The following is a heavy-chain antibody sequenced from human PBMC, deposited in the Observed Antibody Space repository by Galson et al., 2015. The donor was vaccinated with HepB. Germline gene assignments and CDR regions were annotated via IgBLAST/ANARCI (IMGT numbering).Heavy chain of an antibody. CDR1: GGTFSSYA. J-gene: IGHJ6*02. Sequence: SVKVSCKASGGTFSSYAISWVRQAPGQGLEWMGGIIPIFGTANYAQKFQGRVTITADKSTSTAYMELSSLRSEDTAVYYCARSKDIVATIPGGMDVWGQGTTVTVSS. D-gene: IGHD5-12*01. CDR3: ARSKDIVATIPGGMDV. CDR2: IIPIFGTA. V-gene: IGHV1-69*06.